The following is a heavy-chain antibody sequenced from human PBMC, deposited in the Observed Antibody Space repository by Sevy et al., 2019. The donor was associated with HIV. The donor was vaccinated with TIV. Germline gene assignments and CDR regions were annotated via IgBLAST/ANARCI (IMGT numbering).Heavy chain of an antibody. D-gene: IGHD1-26*01. J-gene: IGHJ3*02. CDR1: GGSISSSSYY. Sequence: SETLSLTCTVSGGSISSSSYYWGWIRQPPGKGLEWIGSIYYSGSTYYNPSLKIRVTISVDTSKNQFSLKLSSVTAADTAVYYCARAWELLGAFDIWGQGTMVTVSS. CDR2: IYYSGST. CDR3: ARAWELLGAFDI. V-gene: IGHV4-39*01.